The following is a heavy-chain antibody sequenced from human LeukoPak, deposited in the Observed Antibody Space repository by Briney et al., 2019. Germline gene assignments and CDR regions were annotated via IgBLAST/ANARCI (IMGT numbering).Heavy chain of an antibody. D-gene: IGHD6-13*01. CDR2: ISSSGSTI. CDR3: ARVRAAAGDAFDI. Sequence: PGGSLRLSCAASGYTFSSYEMNWVHQAPGKGLEWVSYISSSGSTIYYADSVKGRFTISRDNRKNSLYLQMNSLRAEETAVYYCARVRAAAGDAFDIWGQGTMVTVSS. V-gene: IGHV3-48*03. CDR1: GYTFSSYE. J-gene: IGHJ3*02.